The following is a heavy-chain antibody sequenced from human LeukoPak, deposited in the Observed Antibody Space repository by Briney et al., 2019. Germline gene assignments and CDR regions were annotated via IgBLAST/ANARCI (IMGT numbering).Heavy chain of an antibody. V-gene: IGHV4-31*01. J-gene: IGHJ5*02. CDR1: GGSISSGGYY. D-gene: IGHD1-14*01. CDR2: IYYSGST. Sequence: SETLSLTCTVSGGSISSGGYYWSWIRQHPVKGLEWIGYIYYSGSTYYNPSLNSPVPLSVDTCKNQFYLKLSSVTEADTAVYYCARVGRALSTERPKPNWFDPWGQGTLVTVSS. CDR3: ARVGRALSTERPKPNWFDP.